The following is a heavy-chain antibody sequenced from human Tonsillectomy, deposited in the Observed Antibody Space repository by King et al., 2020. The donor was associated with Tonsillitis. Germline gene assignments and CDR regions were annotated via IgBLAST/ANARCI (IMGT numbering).Heavy chain of an antibody. CDR1: GFTFSSYA. CDR2: ISYDGRNK. V-gene: IGHV3-30*04. J-gene: IGHJ4*02. D-gene: IGHD7-27*01. Sequence: VQLVESGGGVVQPGRSLRLSCAASGFTFSSYAMHWVRQAPGKGLEWVAVISYDGRNKYYADSVKGRFTISRDNTKNKLYLQMNRLRAEDTAVYYCARDGRELTGDYYFDYWGQGTLVTVSS. CDR3: ARDGRELTGDYYFDY.